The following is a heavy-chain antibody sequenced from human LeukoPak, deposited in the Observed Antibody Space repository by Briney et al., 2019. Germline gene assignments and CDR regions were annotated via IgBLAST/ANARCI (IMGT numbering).Heavy chain of an antibody. CDR2: ISGSGGST. CDR3: ARLRVSVKEVSYFDY. D-gene: IGHD2-15*01. Sequence: PGGSLRLSCAASGFTFDDYGMSWVRQAPGKGLEWVSAISGSGGSTYYADSVKGRFTISRDNSKNTLYLQMNSLRAEDTAVYYCARLRVSVKEVSYFDYWGQGTLVTVSS. CDR1: GFTFDDYG. V-gene: IGHV3-23*01. J-gene: IGHJ4*02.